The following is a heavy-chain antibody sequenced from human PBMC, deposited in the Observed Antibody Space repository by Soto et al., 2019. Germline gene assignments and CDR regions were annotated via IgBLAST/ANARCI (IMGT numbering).Heavy chain of an antibody. Sequence: ETLSLTCTVSGVSVTSHYWSWIRQPPGKGLEWIGYIFYSGSTNYNPSLRSRATMSADTSKNQFSLNLRSVTAADTAVYYCARDRGSFIPGNTFDPWGHGTLVTVSS. J-gene: IGHJ5*02. CDR1: GVSVTSHY. D-gene: IGHD2-2*02. CDR3: ARDRGSFIPGNTFDP. CDR2: IFYSGST. V-gene: IGHV4-59*02.